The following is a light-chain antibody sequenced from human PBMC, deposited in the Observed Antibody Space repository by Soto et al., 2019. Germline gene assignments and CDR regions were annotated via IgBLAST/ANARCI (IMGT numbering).Light chain of an antibody. CDR3: QQYGSSPST. J-gene: IGKJ1*01. V-gene: IGKV3-20*01. Sequence: EIVLTQSPGTLSLSPGERATLSCRASQSVSSSYLAWYQQRPGQAPRLLIYDASSMATGIPDRFSGSGSGTDFTLTISRLEPEDFAVYYCQQYGSSPSTFGQGTKVEIK. CDR2: DAS. CDR1: QSVSSSY.